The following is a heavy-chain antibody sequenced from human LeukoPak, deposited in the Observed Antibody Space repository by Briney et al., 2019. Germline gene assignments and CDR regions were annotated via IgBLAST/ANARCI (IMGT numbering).Heavy chain of an antibody. D-gene: IGHD1-26*01. CDR2: IMPIFGSP. J-gene: IGHJ4*02. Sequence: GASGKVSCKASGDSFTSYPINWGRQAPGQGGEGRGGIMPIFGSPNYAHKFRGRGTMTADREAKTGYMEMSRLQIDDTAVYYCAKELRIVEMGSFASWGQGTLISVSS. CDR1: GDSFTSYP. CDR3: AKELRIVEMGSFAS. V-gene: IGHV1-69*06.